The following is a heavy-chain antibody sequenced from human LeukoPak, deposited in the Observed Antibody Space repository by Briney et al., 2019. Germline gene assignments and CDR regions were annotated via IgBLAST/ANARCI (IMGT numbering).Heavy chain of an antibody. CDR3: ARVRLKAYYYDSSNYYADAFDI. V-gene: IGHV3-30-3*01. CDR2: ISYDGSNK. J-gene: IGHJ3*02. CDR1: GFTFSSYA. D-gene: IGHD3-22*01. Sequence: GGSLRLSCAASGFTFSSYAMHWVRQAPGKGLEWVAVISYDGSNKYYADSVKGRFTISRDNSKSTLYLQMNSLRAEDTAVYYCARVRLKAYYYDSSNYYADAFDIWGQGTMVTVSS.